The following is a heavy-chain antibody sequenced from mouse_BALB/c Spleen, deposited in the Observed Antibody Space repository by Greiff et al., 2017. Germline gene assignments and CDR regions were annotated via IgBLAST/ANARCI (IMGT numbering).Heavy chain of an antibody. CDR2: FSSGSSTI. CDR1: GFTFSSFG. J-gene: IGHJ4*01. D-gene: IGHD3-1*01. CDR3: ARLERGFMDY. V-gene: IGHV5-17*02. Sequence: EVKLMESGGGLVQPGGSRKLSCAASGFTFSSFGMHWVRQAPEKGLEWVAYFSSGSSTIYYADTVKGRFTISRDNPKNTLFLQMTSLRSEDTAMYYCARLERGFMDYWGQGTSVTVSS.